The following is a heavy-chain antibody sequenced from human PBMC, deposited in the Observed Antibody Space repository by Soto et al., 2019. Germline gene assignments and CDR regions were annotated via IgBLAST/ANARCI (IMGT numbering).Heavy chain of an antibody. CDR3: AKGSDYDTSGYFIFDY. Sequence: GGSLRLSCADSGLSFSSYGMHWVRQAPGEGLEWVAAISYDGSNKNYLASVEGRFTISRDNSKNTLYLQMNALRPEDTALYYCAKGSDYDTSGYFIFDYWGQGTLVTVSS. D-gene: IGHD3-22*01. CDR2: ISYDGSNK. CDR1: GLSFSSYG. V-gene: IGHV3-30*18. J-gene: IGHJ4*02.